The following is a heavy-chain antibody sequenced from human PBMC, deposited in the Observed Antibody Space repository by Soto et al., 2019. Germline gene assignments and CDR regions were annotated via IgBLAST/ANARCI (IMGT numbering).Heavy chain of an antibody. D-gene: IGHD3-3*02. CDR3: AREPTHLDYYYYGGMDV. Sequence: QVQLVQSAAEVKKPGASVKVSCKASGYTFTSYRISWVRQAPEQGLEWMGWISAYNDNTKYAQKLRGIGSMTTDASTSKAHMELRSVRSDDTCVYYFAREPTHLDYYYYGGMDVLGQGTTVTVSS. J-gene: IGHJ6*02. V-gene: IGHV1-18*01. CDR1: GYTFTSYR. CDR2: ISAYNDNT.